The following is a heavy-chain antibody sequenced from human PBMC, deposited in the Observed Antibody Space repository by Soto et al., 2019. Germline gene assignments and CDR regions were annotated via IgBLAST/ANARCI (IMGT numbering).Heavy chain of an antibody. V-gene: IGHV3-30-3*01. CDR3: ARDLGNNYGSFAY. J-gene: IGHJ4*02. D-gene: IGHD4-17*01. CDR1: GFTFSNYA. CDR2: ISYDGSNK. Sequence: PGGSLRLSCVASGFTFSNYAMNWVRQAPGKGLEWVAVISYDGSNKYYADSVKGRITISRDNSRNTLYLQMNNLRAEDTAVYYCARDLGNNYGSFAYWGQGTLVTVSA.